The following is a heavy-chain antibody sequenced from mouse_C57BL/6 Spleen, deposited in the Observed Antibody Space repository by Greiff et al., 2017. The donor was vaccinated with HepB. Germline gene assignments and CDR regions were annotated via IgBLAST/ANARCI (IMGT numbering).Heavy chain of an antibody. CDR2: INPSNGGT. Sequence: QVQLQQPGTELVKPGASVKLSCKASGYTFTSYWMHWVKQRPGQGLEWIGNINPSNGGTNYNEKFKSKATLTVDKSSSTAYMQLSSLTSEDSAVYYCAREGVSTMVTTRYAMDYWGQGTSVTVSS. CDR3: AREGVSTMVTTRYAMDY. V-gene: IGHV1-53*01. D-gene: IGHD2-2*01. J-gene: IGHJ4*01. CDR1: GYTFTSYW.